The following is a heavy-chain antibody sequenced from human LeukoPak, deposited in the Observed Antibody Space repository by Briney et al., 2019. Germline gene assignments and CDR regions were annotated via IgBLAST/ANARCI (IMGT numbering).Heavy chain of an antibody. Sequence: RTGGSLRLSCEASGFPFSSYAMTWVRQAPGKGLEWVAVISYDGSNKYYADSVKGRFTISRDNSKNTLYLQMNSLRAEDTAVYYCARSEMIVGASADYWGQGTLVTVSS. CDR3: ARSEMIVGASADY. J-gene: IGHJ4*02. CDR1: GFPFSSYA. D-gene: IGHD1-26*01. CDR2: ISYDGSNK. V-gene: IGHV3-30-3*01.